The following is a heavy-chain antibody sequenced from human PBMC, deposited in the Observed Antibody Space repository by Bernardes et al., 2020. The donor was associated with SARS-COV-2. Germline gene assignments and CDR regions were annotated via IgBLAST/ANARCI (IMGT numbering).Heavy chain of an antibody. V-gene: IGHV3-7*03. CDR2: IKQDGSEK. J-gene: IGHJ3*02. Sequence: GGSLRLSCAASGFTFSSYWMSWVRQAPGKGLEWVANIKQDGSEKYYMDSMKGRFTISRDNAKNSLYLQMNSLRAEDTALYYCAKVDDRAFDIWGQGTMVTVSS. CDR1: GFTFSSYW. D-gene: IGHD2-2*03. CDR3: AKVDDRAFDI.